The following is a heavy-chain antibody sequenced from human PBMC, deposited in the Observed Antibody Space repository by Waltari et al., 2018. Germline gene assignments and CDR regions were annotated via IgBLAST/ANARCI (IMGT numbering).Heavy chain of an antibody. V-gene: IGHV4-61*02. D-gene: IGHD4-4*01. Sequence: QVQLQESGPGLVKPSQTLSLTCTVSGGSLSSGSYYWSWIRQPAGKGLEWIGEINHSGSTNYNPSLKSRVTISVDTSKNQFSLKLSSVTAADTAVYYCARGVAYSNYAHYYYYYMDVWGKGTTVTVSS. CDR1: GGSLSSGSYY. CDR3: ARGVAYSNYAHYYYYYMDV. CDR2: INHSGST. J-gene: IGHJ6*03.